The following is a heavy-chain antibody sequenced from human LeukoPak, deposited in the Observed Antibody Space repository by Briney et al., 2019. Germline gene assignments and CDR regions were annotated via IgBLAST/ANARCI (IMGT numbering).Heavy chain of an antibody. CDR1: GFTFSSYA. J-gene: IGHJ4*02. CDR3: ARGPHLWFGELLPFDY. V-gene: IGHV3-23*01. Sequence: GGSLRLSCAASGFTFSSYAMSWVRQAPGKGLEWVSAISGSGGSTYYADSVKGRFTISRDNSKNTLYLQMGSLRAEDMAVYYCARGPHLWFGELLPFDYWGQGTLVTVSS. CDR2: ISGSGGST. D-gene: IGHD3-10*01.